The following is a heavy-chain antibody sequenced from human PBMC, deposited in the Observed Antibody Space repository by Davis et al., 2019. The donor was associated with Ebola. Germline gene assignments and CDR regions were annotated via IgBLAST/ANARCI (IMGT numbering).Heavy chain of an antibody. J-gene: IGHJ4*02. D-gene: IGHD3-10*01. CDR2: ISAYNGNT. CDR1: GYTFTSYG. CDR3: ARDLYYYGSGSPPGY. V-gene: IGHV1-18*01. Sequence: ASVKVSCKASGYTFTSYGISWVRQAPGQGLEWMGWISAYNGNTNYAQKLQGRVTMTTYTSTSTAYMELRSLRSDDTAVYYCARDLYYYGSGSPPGYWGQGTLVTVSS.